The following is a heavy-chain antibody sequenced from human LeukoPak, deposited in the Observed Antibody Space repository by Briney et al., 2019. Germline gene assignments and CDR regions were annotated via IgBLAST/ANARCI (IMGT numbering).Heavy chain of an antibody. V-gene: IGHV5-51*01. J-gene: IGHJ4*02. Sequence: GESLKISCKGSGYSFTSYWIGWVRQMPGECLEWMGIIYPGDSDTRYSPSFQGQVTISADKSISTAYLQWSSLKASDTAMYYCARLGRFGELLGPLDYWGQGTLVTVSS. CDR3: ARLGRFGELLGPLDY. CDR2: IYPGDSDT. CDR1: GYSFTSYW. D-gene: IGHD3-10*01.